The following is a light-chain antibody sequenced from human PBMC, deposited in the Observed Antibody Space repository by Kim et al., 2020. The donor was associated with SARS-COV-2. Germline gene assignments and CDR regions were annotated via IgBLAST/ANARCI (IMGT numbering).Light chain of an antibody. V-gene: IGKV4-1*01. Sequence: DIVMTQSPDSLAVCLGERATINCKSSRSVLYSSNNKNFLAWYQQKPGQPPKLLIYWASTRESGVPDRFSGSGSGTDFTLTISSLQAEDVAVYYCQQYYSTPITFGGGTKVDIK. J-gene: IGKJ4*01. CDR3: QQYYSTPIT. CDR2: WAS. CDR1: RSVLYSSNNKNF.